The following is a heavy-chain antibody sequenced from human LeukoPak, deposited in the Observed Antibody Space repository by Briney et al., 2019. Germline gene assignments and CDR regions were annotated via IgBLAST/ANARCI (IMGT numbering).Heavy chain of an antibody. V-gene: IGHV3-23*01. CDR2: IFPSGGEI. Sequence: GGSLRLSCAASGFTFSTFAMIWVRQPPGKGLEWVSSIFPSGGEIHYADSVKGRFTISRDNSKNTLYLQMNSLRAEDTAVYYCAKSSVAGTWYYYYYMDVWGKGTTVTISS. CDR3: AKSSVAGTWYYYYYMDV. J-gene: IGHJ6*03. CDR1: GFTFSTFA. D-gene: IGHD6-19*01.